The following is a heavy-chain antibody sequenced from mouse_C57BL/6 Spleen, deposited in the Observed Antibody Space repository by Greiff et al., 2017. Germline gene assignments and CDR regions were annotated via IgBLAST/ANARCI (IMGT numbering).Heavy chain of an antibody. CDR3: TTNYGSSYYFDD. V-gene: IGHV14-1*01. CDR1: GFNIKDYY. Sequence: VQLQQSGAELVRPGASVKLSCTASGFNIKDYYMHWVKQRPEQGLEWIGRLDPEDGDTEYAPQFQGKATMTADTSSNTAYLQLSSLTSEDTAVYYCTTNYGSSYYFDDWGQGTTLTVSS. D-gene: IGHD1-1*01. J-gene: IGHJ2*01. CDR2: LDPEDGDT.